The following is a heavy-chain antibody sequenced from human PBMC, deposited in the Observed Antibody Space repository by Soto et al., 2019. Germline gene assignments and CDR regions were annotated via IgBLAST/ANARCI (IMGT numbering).Heavy chain of an antibody. CDR2: ISAYNGNT. CDR1: GYTFTSYG. J-gene: IGHJ4*02. Sequence: ASVKVSCKASGYTFTSYGISWVRQAPGQGLEWMGWISAYNGNTNYAQKLQGRVTMTTDTSTSTAYMELRSLRSDDTAVYYCASIDSSSGYDLFDYWGQGTLVTVSS. V-gene: IGHV1-18*01. CDR3: ASIDSSSGYDLFDY. D-gene: IGHD5-12*01.